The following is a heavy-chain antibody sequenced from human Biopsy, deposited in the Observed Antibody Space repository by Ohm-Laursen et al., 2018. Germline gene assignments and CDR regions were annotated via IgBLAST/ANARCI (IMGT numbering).Heavy chain of an antibody. CDR1: GFSFRIYY. V-gene: IGHV3-7*01. CDR3: VRDGWLEWPPRGDGYFDC. D-gene: IGHD3-3*01. J-gene: IGHJ4*02. CDR2: IRGDGYEK. Sequence: SLRLSCAASGFSFRIYYMTWVRQTPGKGLEWVANIRGDGYEKNYVDSVKGRFTISRDNAKNSVFLQMSSLRVDDTAVYYCVRDGWLEWPPRGDGYFDCWGQGTLVTVSS.